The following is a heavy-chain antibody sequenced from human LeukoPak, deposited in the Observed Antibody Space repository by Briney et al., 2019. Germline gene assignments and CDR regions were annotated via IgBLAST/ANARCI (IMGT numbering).Heavy chain of an antibody. V-gene: IGHV1-18*01. CDR3: ARVFDPDYVDY. Sequence: GASVTVSCKASGYTFTSYGISWVRQAPGQGLEWMGWISAYNGNTNYAQKLQGRITMTTDTSTSTAYMELRSLRSDDTAVYYCARVFDPDYVDYWGQGTLVTVSS. J-gene: IGHJ4*02. CDR1: GYTFTSYG. CDR2: ISAYNGNT.